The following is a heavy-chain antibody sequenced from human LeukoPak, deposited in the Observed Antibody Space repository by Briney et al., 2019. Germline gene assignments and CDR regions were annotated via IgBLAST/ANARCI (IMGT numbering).Heavy chain of an antibody. D-gene: IGHD3-10*01. V-gene: IGHV4-39*01. CDR3: ARPPYTYHGSGSYSGWFGP. Sequence: WETLSLTCTVSGGSISSSSYYWGWIRQPPGKGLEWIGSIYYSGSTYYNPSLKSRDPISIDTSTNQFSLKLSSVTAADTAVYYCARPPYTYHGSGSYSGWFGPWGQGTLVTV. CDR2: IYYSGST. J-gene: IGHJ5*02. CDR1: GGSISSSSYY.